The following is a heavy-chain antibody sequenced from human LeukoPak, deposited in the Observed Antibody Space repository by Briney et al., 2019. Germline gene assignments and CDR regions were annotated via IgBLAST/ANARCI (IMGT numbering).Heavy chain of an antibody. CDR1: GFTFSDYY. J-gene: IGHJ4*02. CDR2: TSSSGGTM. D-gene: IGHD2-2*01. V-gene: IGHV3-11*01. CDR3: ARDYCSSTSCLFDY. Sequence: GGSLRLSCAASGFTFSDYYMGWIRQAPGQGLEWVSYTSSSGGTMYYANSVKGRFTISRDNAKNSLSLQMNSLRAEDTAVYYCARDYCSSTSCLFDYWGQGTLVTVSS.